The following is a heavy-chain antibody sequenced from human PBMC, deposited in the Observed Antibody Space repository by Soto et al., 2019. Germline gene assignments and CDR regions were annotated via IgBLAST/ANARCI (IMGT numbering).Heavy chain of an antibody. V-gene: IGHV4-59*01. Sequence: LSLTCAVSGGSISTYYWSWIRQPPGKGPDWIGCIYYSGSTNYNPSLKSRVTISVDTSKNQFSLKLSSVAAADTAVYYCARTLRGHSSAEFDYLGQGTLVPFSS. CDR3: ARTLRGHSSAEFDY. CDR1: GGSISTYY. D-gene: IGHD5-18*01. J-gene: IGHJ4*02. CDR2: IYYSGST.